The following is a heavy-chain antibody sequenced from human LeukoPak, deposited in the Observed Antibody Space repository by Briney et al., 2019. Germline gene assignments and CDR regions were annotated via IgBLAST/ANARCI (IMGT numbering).Heavy chain of an antibody. CDR1: GGSISSYY. CDR3: ARGGATVTGPLYYFDY. Sequence: SETLSLTCTVSGGSISSYYWSWIRQPAGKGLEWIGRIYTSGSINYNPSLKSRVTMSVDTSKNQFSLKLSSVTAADRAVYYCARGGATVTGPLYYFDYWGQGTLVTVSS. J-gene: IGHJ4*02. D-gene: IGHD4-17*01. CDR2: IYTSGSI. V-gene: IGHV4-4*07.